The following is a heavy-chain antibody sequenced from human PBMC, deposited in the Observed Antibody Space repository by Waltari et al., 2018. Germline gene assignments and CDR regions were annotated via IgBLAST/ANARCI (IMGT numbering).Heavy chain of an antibody. D-gene: IGHD6-19*01. CDR1: GSTFRRHS. CDR3: ARALAVAGTIDY. V-gene: IGHV3-21*01. J-gene: IGHJ4*02. CDR2: ISSSSSYI. Sequence: EVQLVESGGGLVKPGGSLRLSCSASGSTFRRHSVTWVRQAPGKGLEWVSSISSSSSYIYYADSVKGRFTISRDNAKNSLYLQMNSLRAEDTAVYYCARALAVAGTIDYWGQGTLVTVSS.